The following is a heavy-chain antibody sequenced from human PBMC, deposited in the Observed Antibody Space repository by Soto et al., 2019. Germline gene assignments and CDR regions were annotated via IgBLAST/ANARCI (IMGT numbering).Heavy chain of an antibody. V-gene: IGHV4-4*02. CDR2: IYHSGST. Sequence: PSETLSLTCAVSGGSISSSNRWSWVRQPARKGLEWIGEIYHSGSTNYNPSLKSRVTIAVDKSKNQFSLKLSSVTAADTAVYYWARGGAAAGTNWFDPWGQGTLVTVSS. CDR1: GGSISSSNR. D-gene: IGHD6-13*01. J-gene: IGHJ5*02. CDR3: ARGGAAAGTNWFDP.